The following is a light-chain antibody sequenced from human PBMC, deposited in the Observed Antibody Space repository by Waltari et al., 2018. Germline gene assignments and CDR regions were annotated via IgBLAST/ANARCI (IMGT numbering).Light chain of an antibody. CDR1: QSVSSSY. V-gene: IGKV3-20*01. J-gene: IGKJ1*01. CDR2: GAS. CDR3: QQYGYSPRT. Sequence: EIVLTQSPGTLSLSPGERATLSCRASQSVSSSYLAWYQQRPGQAPRLLIYGASTRATGIPDRFSGGGSGTDFTLTISSLEPEDFAVYSCQQYGYSPRTFGQGTKVEIK.